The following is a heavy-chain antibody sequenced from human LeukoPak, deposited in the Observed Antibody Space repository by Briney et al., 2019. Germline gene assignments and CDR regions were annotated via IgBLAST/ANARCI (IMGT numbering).Heavy chain of an antibody. CDR2: INHSGST. V-gene: IGHV4-34*01. J-gene: IGHJ4*02. Sequence: SETLSLTCTVSGGSISSYYWSWIRQPPGKGLEWIGEINHSGSTNYNPSLKSRVTISVDTSKNQFSLKLSSVTAADTAVYYCARGNYPLRYWGQGTLVTVSS. D-gene: IGHD1-7*01. CDR3: ARGNYPLRY. CDR1: GGSISSYY.